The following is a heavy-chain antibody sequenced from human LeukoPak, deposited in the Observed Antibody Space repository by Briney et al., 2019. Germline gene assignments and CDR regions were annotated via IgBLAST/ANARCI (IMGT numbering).Heavy chain of an antibody. CDR2: ISSSSSYI. J-gene: IGHJ4*02. D-gene: IGHD6-19*01. CDR1: GFTFSTYS. Sequence: GGSLRLSCAASGFTFSTYSMNWVRQAPGKGLEWVSSISSSSSYIYYADSVKGRFTISRDNAKNSLYLQMNSLRAEDTAVYYCARDRSIAVAGYDYWGQGTLVTVSS. CDR3: ARDRSIAVAGYDY. V-gene: IGHV3-21*01.